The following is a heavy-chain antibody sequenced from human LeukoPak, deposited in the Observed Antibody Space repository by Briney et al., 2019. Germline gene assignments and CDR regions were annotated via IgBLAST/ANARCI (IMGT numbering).Heavy chain of an antibody. CDR2: ISSSSVYI. D-gene: IGHD4-17*01. Sequence: GGSLRLSCAASGFSFSRYSMNWVRQAPGKGLEWVSSISSSSVYIYYADSVKGRFTISRDNAKDSLYLQMNSLSADDTAVYYCARETVSTTAAFDYWGQGTLVTVSS. CDR1: GFSFSRYS. J-gene: IGHJ4*02. V-gene: IGHV3-21*01. CDR3: ARETVSTTAAFDY.